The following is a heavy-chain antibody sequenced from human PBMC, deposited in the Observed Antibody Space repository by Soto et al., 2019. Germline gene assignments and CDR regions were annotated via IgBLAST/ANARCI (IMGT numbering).Heavy chain of an antibody. J-gene: IGHJ5*02. D-gene: IGHD4-17*01. Sequence: SETLSLTCGVSGGSISSSNWWRWVRQPPGKGLEWIGEIYHSGSTNYNPSLKSRVTISVDKSKNQFSLKLSSVTAADTAVYYCARVWTTVTNWFDPWGQGTLVTVSS. CDR3: ARVWTTVTNWFDP. V-gene: IGHV4-4*02. CDR2: IYHSGST. CDR1: GGSISSSNW.